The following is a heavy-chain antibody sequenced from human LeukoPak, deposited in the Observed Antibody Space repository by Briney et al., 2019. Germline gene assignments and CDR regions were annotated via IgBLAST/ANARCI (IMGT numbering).Heavy chain of an antibody. D-gene: IGHD6-13*01. J-gene: IGHJ3*02. V-gene: IGHV1-18*01. CDR2: ISAYNGNT. CDR3: ARDPSSSWWQRDAFDI. CDR1: GYTFTSYA. Sequence: ASVKVSCKASGYTFTSYAISWVRQAPGQGLEWMGWISAYNGNTKYAQKVQGRVTMTTDTSTSTAYMELRSLRSDDTAVYYCARDPSSSWWQRDAFDIWGQGTMVTVSS.